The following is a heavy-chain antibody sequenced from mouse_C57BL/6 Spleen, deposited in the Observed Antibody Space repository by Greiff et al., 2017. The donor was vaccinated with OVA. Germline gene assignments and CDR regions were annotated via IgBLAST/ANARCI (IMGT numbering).Heavy chain of an antibody. CDR1: GYTFTSYW. J-gene: IGHJ2*01. D-gene: IGHD3-3*01. CDR3: AREGAGTGY. Sequence: QVQLQQPGAELVKPGASVKMSCKASGYTFTSYWINWVKQRPGQRLEWIGDIYPGSGSTNYNEKFKSKATLTVDTSSSTAYMQLSSLTSEDSAVYYCAREGAGTGYWGQGTTLTVSS. V-gene: IGHV1-55*01. CDR2: IYPGSGST.